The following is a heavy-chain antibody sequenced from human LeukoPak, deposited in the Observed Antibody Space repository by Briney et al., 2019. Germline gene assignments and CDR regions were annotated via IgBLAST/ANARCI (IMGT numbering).Heavy chain of an antibody. CDR3: AKQAVAASVDY. D-gene: IGHD6-19*01. V-gene: IGHV3-33*06. J-gene: IGHJ4*02. Sequence: PGRSLRLSCAASGFTFSSYGMHWVRQAPGKGLEWVAVIWYDGSNKYYADSVKGRFTISRDNSKNTLYPQMNSLRAEDTAVYYCAKQAVAASVDYWGQGTLVTVSS. CDR1: GFTFSSYG. CDR2: IWYDGSNK.